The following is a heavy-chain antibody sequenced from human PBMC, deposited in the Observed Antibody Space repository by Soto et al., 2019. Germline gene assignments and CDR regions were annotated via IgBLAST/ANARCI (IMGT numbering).Heavy chain of an antibody. CDR2: IRDRAYNYAT. CDR1: GFVFKDSS. V-gene: IGHV3-73*01. D-gene: IGHD3-22*01. CDR3: TRLISAAQDY. J-gene: IGHJ4*02. Sequence: EVLLVESGGGLVQPGGSLKLSCAASGFVFKDSSIHWVRQASGKGLEWVGRIRDRAYNYATLYAASVKGRFTISRDDSSNTAFLQMNSLKTEDTAIYYCTRLISAAQDYWGQGTRVTVSS.